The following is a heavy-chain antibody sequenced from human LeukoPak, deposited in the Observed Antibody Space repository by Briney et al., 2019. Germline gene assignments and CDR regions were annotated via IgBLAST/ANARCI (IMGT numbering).Heavy chain of an antibody. CDR3: ARGIVGPTGDY. Sequence: GGSLRLSCAASGFTFSTYGMHWVRQAPGKGLEWVAVIWSDGSDKYYADSVKGRFTISRDNSKNTLYLQMNSLRAEDTAVYYCARGIVGPTGDYWGQGTLVTVSS. CDR1: GFTFSTYG. D-gene: IGHD1-26*01. V-gene: IGHV3-33*01. CDR2: IWSDGSDK. J-gene: IGHJ4*02.